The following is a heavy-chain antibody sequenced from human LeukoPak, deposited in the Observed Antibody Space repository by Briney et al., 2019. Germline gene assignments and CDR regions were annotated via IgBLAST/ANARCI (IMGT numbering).Heavy chain of an antibody. CDR1: GFTFSSYA. CDR2: ISYDGSNK. CDR3: ARELLGSGGWDDAFDI. Sequence: GGSLRLSCAASGFTFSSYAMHWVRQAPGKGLEWVAVISYDGSNKYYADSVKGRFTISRDNSKNTLYLQMNSLRAEDTAVYYCARELLGSGGWDDAFDIWGQGTMVTVSS. D-gene: IGHD2-15*01. J-gene: IGHJ3*02. V-gene: IGHV3-30*04.